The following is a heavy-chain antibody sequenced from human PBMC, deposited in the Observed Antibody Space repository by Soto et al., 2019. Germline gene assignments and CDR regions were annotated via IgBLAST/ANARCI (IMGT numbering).Heavy chain of an antibody. D-gene: IGHD3-16*01. J-gene: IGHJ4*02. V-gene: IGHV3-48*02. CDR2: ISSSSSAI. CDR3: ASDRSLGSNWYYYLES. Sequence: VGSLRLSCAASGFTFSTYAMNWVRQFPGRGLEWVSYISSSSSAIDYADPVKGRFTVSRDNAKNSPYLQMNSLRDEDTAVYYCASDRSLGSNWYYYLESWGQGTLVTVSS. CDR1: GFTFSTYA.